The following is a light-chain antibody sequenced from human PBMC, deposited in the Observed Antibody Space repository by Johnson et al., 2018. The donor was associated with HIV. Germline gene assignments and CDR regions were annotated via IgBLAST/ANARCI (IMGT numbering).Light chain of an antibody. CDR1: SSNIGKNY. V-gene: IGLV1-51*01. Sequence: QSVLTQPPSVSAAPGQKVTISCSGSSSNIGKNYVSWYQHLPGTAPKLLIYDNNKRPSGIPDRFSGSKSGTSATLGITGLQTGDEADYYCGTWDSSMSAVFGRVTKVTGL. J-gene: IGLJ1*01. CDR2: DNN. CDR3: GTWDSSMSAV.